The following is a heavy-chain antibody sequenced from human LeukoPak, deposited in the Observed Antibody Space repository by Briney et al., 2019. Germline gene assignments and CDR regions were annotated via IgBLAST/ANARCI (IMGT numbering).Heavy chain of an antibody. CDR3: ARHSVSGADDY. V-gene: IGHV4-39*01. D-gene: IGHD6-19*01. Sequence: SETLSFTCTVSGGSISSSSSYYWAWIRQPPGKGLEWIGSIYYDGTPYYTPSLKSRVTISVDTSKNQFSLKVSSVTAADTAVYYCARHSVSGADDYWSQGTLVTVSS. CDR2: IYYDGTP. J-gene: IGHJ4*02. CDR1: GGSISSSSSYY.